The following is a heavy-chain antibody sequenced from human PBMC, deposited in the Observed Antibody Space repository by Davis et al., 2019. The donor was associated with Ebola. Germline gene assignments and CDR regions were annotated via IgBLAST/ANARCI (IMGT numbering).Heavy chain of an antibody. V-gene: IGHV3-9*01. CDR2: ISWNSGSI. D-gene: IGHD2-15*01. Sequence: PGGSLRLSCAASGFTFDDYAMHWVRQAPGKGLEWVSGISWNSGSIGYADSVKGRFTISRDNAKNSLYLQMNSLRAEDTALYYCAKDIGPRLGYPSGGYFDYWGQGTLVTVSS. CDR3: AKDIGPRLGYPSGGYFDY. CDR1: GFTFDDYA. J-gene: IGHJ4*02.